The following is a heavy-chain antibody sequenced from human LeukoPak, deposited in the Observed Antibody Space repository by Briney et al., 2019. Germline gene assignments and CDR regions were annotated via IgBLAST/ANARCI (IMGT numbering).Heavy chain of an antibody. CDR1: GFTFSSYG. Sequence: GGSLRLSCAASGFTFSSYGMHWVRQAPGKGLEWVAVISYDGSNKYYADSVKGRFTISRDNSKNTLYLQMNSLRAEDTAVYYCAKLDSSSRDYWGQGTLVTVSS. J-gene: IGHJ4*02. D-gene: IGHD6-13*01. CDR2: ISYDGSNK. V-gene: IGHV3-30*18. CDR3: AKLDSSSRDY.